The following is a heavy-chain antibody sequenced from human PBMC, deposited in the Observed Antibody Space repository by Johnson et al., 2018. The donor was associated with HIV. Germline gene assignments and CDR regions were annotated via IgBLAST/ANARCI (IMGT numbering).Heavy chain of an antibody. CDR2: IYSGGST. Sequence: QVQLVESGGGVVQPGRSLRLSCAASGFTFSSYGMHWVRQAPGKGLEWVSLIYSGGSTYYADSVKGRFTISRDDSRNTLHLQMNSLRAEDTAVYYCARESNGDYVAFDIWGQGTMVTVSS. J-gene: IGHJ3*02. V-gene: IGHV3-NL1*01. CDR3: ARESNGDYVAFDI. D-gene: IGHD4-17*01. CDR1: GFTFSSYG.